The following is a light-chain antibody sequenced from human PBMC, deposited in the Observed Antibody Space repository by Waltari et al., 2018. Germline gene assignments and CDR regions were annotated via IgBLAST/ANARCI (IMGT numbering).Light chain of an antibody. CDR1: TSSIKTST. Sequence: QSVLTQPPSASGTPGQRVTISCSGNTSSIKTSTLNWYQQFPGTAPKLRISRNNTRPSGVPDRFPGSKAGTSASLAISGLQSEDEADYYCSAWDDSPKLLFGGGTKLTVL. J-gene: IGLJ2*01. CDR3: SAWDDSPKLL. CDR2: RNN. V-gene: IGLV1-44*01.